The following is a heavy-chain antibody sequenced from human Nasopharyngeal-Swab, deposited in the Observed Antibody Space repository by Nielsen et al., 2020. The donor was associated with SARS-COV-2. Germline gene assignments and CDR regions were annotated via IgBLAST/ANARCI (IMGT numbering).Heavy chain of an antibody. D-gene: IGHD3-22*01. V-gene: IGHV3-33*01. Sequence: GQSLEISCAGFGFTFSTYGMHWVRQAPGKGLEWVAIIWYDGTDNYCADSVKGRFTISRDNSKNTLYLQMNSLRAEDTAVYYCARGEGVQASAYYDSSGYFPFDYWGQGTLVTVSS. CDR3: ARGEGVQASAYYDSSGYFPFDY. CDR1: GFTFSTYG. J-gene: IGHJ4*02. CDR2: IWYDGTDN.